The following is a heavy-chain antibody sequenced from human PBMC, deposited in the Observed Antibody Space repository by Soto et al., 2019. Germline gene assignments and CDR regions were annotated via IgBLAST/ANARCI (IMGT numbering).Heavy chain of an antibody. D-gene: IGHD6-13*01. CDR3: ASRYGYSLDY. V-gene: IGHV4-39*01. Sequence: SETLSLTCTVSGGSISSSSYYWGWIRQPPGKGLEWIGSIYYSGSTYYNPSLKSRVTISVDTSKNQFSLKLSSVTAADTAVYYCASRYGYSLDYWGQGTLVTVSS. J-gene: IGHJ4*02. CDR2: IYYSGST. CDR1: GGSISSSSYY.